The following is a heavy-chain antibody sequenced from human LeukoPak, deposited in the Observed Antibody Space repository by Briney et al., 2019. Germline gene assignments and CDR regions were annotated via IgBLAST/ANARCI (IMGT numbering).Heavy chain of an antibody. D-gene: IGHD3-22*01. Sequence: PSETLSLTCAVYGGSFSGYYWSWIRQPPGKGLEWIGEINHSGSTNYNPSLKSRVTISVDTPKNQFSLKLSSVTAADTAVYYCARGPYYDSSGYYRYWGQGTLVTVSS. V-gene: IGHV4-34*01. J-gene: IGHJ4*02. CDR3: ARGPYYDSSGYYRY. CDR1: GGSFSGYY. CDR2: INHSGST.